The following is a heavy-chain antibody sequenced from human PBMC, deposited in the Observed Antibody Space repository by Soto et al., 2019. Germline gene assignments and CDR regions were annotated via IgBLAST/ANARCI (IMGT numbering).Heavy chain of an antibody. CDR3: ARDARESYGDYYYYYGMDV. D-gene: IGHD4-17*01. J-gene: IGHJ6*02. V-gene: IGHV1-2*04. CDR2: INPNSGGT. CDR1: GYTFTGYY. Sequence: EASVKVSCKASGYTFTGYYMHWVRQAPGQGLEWMGWINPNSGGTNCAQKFQGWVTMTRDTSISTAYMELSRLRSDDTAVYYCARDARESYGDYYYYYGMDVWGQGTTVTVSS.